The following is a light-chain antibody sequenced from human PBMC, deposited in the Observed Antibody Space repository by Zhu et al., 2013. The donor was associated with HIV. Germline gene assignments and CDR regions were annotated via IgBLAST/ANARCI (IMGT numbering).Light chain of an antibody. J-gene: IGKJ5*01. CDR3: QHRSNWPVT. CDR1: QSITNY. Sequence: ELVLTQSPGTLSLSPGERATLSCRASQSITNYLAWYQQKPGQAPRLVIYDGSNRATGVPARFSGSGSGTDFTLTISNLEPEDFAVYYCQHRSNWPVTFGQGTRLEIK. CDR2: DGS. V-gene: IGKV3-11*01.